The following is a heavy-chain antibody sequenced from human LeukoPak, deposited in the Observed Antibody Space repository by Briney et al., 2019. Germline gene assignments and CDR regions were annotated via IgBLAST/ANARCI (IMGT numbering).Heavy chain of an antibody. CDR2: IYHSGST. CDR3: ATLELDTAIV. J-gene: IGHJ4*02. D-gene: IGHD5-18*01. V-gene: IGHV4-30-2*01. CDR1: GGSISSGGYY. Sequence: PSQTLSLTCTVSGGSISSGGYYWSWSRQPPGKGLEWIGYIYHSGSTYYNPSLESRVTISLDRSKSQFSLKLSSVTAADTAVYYCATLELDTAIVWGQGTLVTVSS.